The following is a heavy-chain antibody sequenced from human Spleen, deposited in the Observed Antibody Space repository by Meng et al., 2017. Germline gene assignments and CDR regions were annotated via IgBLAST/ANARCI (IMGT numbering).Heavy chain of an antibody. J-gene: IGHJ6*02. D-gene: IGHD3-9*01. CDR3: ASKNYDILTIYGMDV. CDR1: GFTFDDYG. Sequence: GESLKISCAASGFTFDDYGMSWVRQAPGKGLEWISYISSRGSTIYYADSVKGRFTISRDNAKNSLYLQMNSLRAGDTAVYYCASKNYDILTIYGMDVWGQGTTVTVSS. CDR2: ISSRGSTI. V-gene: IGHV3-11*04.